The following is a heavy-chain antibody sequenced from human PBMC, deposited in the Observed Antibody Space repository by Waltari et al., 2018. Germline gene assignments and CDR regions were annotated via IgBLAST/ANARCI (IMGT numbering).Heavy chain of an antibody. CDR1: GGSISSGAYY. D-gene: IGHD3-16*02. CDR3: ARGVLGDLSPYFDY. J-gene: IGHJ4*02. Sequence: QVQLQESGPGLVKPSQTLSLTCTVSGGSISSGAYYWSWIRHHPGKGLEWIGYIYYIGSTYYNPSLWRRITMFLDTSKNQFSLKLSSVTAADTAVYYCARGVLGDLSPYFDYWGQGILVTVSS. CDR2: IYYIGST. V-gene: IGHV4-31*03.